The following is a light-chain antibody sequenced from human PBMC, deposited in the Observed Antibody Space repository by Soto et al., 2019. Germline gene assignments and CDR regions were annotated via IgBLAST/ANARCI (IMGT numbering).Light chain of an antibody. Sequence: QSVLTQTPSASGTPGQRVSISCSGGKLNIGSNLVNWYQQLPGTAPKLIIFEVTKRPSGVPDRFSGSKFGNTASLTVSGLQPEDEAEYYCFSYAGRNNFDVFGAGTKVTVL. CDR3: FSYAGRNNFDV. V-gene: IGLV1-44*01. CDR1: KLNIGSNL. CDR2: EVT. J-gene: IGLJ1*01.